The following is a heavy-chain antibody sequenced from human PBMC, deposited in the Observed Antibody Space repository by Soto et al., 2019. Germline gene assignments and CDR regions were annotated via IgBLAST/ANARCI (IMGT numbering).Heavy chain of an antibody. CDR2: IGSSSSTI. J-gene: IGHJ6*02. Sequence: PGGSLRLSCAAPRFTFSAYSMNWVRQAPGKGLDWVSYIGSSSSTIYYADSVRGRFTISRDNAKNSVYLQINSLRAEDTAVYFCARDCSGGSCYPGMDVWGQGTTVTVSS. CDR3: ARDCSGGSCYPGMDV. V-gene: IGHV3-48*04. CDR1: RFTFSAYS. D-gene: IGHD2-15*01.